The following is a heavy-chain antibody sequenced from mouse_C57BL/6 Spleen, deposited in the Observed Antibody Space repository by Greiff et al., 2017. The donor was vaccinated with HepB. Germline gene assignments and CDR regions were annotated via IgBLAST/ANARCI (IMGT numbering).Heavy chain of an antibody. CDR3: TINYYGSSPYAMDY. CDR1: GYTFTDYE. V-gene: IGHV1-15*01. J-gene: IGHJ4*01. D-gene: IGHD1-1*01. CDR2: IDPETGGT. Sequence: VQLQQSGAELVRPGVSVTLSCKASGYTFTDYEMHWVKQTPVHGLEWIGAIDPETGGTAYNQKFKGKAILTADKSSSTAYMELRSLTSADSAVYYCTINYYGSSPYAMDYWGQGTSVTVSS.